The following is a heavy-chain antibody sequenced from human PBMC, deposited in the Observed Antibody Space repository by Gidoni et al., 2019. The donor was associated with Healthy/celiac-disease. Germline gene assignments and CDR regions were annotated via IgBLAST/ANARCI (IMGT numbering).Heavy chain of an antibody. Sequence: QMQLVQSGAEVKKTGSSVKVSCKASGYTFTYRYLHWVRQAPGQALEWMGWITPFNGNTNYAQKFQDRVTITRDRSMSTAYMELSSLRSEDTAMYYCARSRWERDAFDIWGQGTMVTVSS. CDR2: ITPFNGNT. V-gene: IGHV1-45*02. CDR3: ARSRWERDAFDI. J-gene: IGHJ3*02. CDR1: GYTFTYRY. D-gene: IGHD1-26*01.